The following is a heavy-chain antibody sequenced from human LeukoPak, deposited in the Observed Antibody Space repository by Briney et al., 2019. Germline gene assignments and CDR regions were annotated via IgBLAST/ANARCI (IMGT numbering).Heavy chain of an antibody. V-gene: IGHV3-30*03. Sequence: PGRSLRLSCAASGFTFSSYGMHWVCQAPGKGLEWVAVISYDGSNKYYADSVKGRFTISRDNSKNTLYLQMNSLRAEDTAVYYCARDSSSIVGATKDFVLDYYFDYWGQGTLVTVSS. CDR1: GFTFSSYG. J-gene: IGHJ4*02. CDR2: ISYDGSNK. D-gene: IGHD1-26*01. CDR3: ARDSSSIVGATKDFVLDYYFDY.